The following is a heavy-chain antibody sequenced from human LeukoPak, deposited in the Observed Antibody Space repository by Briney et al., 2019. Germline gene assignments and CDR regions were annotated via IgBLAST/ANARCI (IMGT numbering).Heavy chain of an antibody. CDR1: GYTFTWYA. CDR3: AREGYYYDSSGYYPYYFDY. D-gene: IGHD3-22*01. J-gene: IGHJ4*02. CDR2: INAGNGNT. V-gene: IGHV1-3*01. Sequence: ASVKVSCKASGYTFTWYAMHWVRQAPGQRLEWIGWINAGNGNTKYSQKFQGRVTITRDTSASTAYMELSSLRSEDTAVYYCAREGYYYDSSGYYPYYFDYWGQGTLVTVSS.